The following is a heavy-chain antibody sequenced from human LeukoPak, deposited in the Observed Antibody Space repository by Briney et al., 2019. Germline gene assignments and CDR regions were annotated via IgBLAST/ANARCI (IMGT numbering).Heavy chain of an antibody. Sequence: PSETLSLTCTVSGGSISSGSYYWSWIRQPAGKGLEYIGRIYTSGSTNYNPSLKSRVTISVDTSKNQFSLKLSSVTAADTAVYYCAINSGSYYYYYYMDVWGKGTTVTVSS. D-gene: IGHD1-26*01. CDR2: IYTSGST. V-gene: IGHV4-61*02. CDR1: GGSISSGSYY. CDR3: AINSGSYYYYYYMDV. J-gene: IGHJ6*03.